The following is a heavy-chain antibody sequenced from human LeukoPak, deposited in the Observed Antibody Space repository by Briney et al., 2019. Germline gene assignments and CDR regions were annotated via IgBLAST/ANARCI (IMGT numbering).Heavy chain of an antibody. V-gene: IGHV3-21*01. D-gene: IGHD6-19*01. CDR3: ARDILWYSSGWDPDY. CDR1: GFTVSSYS. Sequence: GGSLRLSCAASGFTVSSYSMNWVRQAPGKGLEWVSSISSSSSYIYYADSVKGRFTISRDNAKNSLYLQMNSLRAEDTAVYYCARDILWYSSGWDPDYWGQGTLVTVSS. CDR2: ISSSSSYI. J-gene: IGHJ4*02.